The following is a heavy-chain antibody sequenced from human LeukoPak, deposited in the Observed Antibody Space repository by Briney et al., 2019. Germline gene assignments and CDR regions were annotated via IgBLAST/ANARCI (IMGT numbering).Heavy chain of an antibody. Sequence: GGSLRLSCAASGFTFSAYSMNWVRQAPGKGLEWVSYISSSSSTIYYADSVKGRFTISRDNAKNSLYLQMNSLRAEDTAVYYCARGSTYYDSSGQVPFDYWGQGTLVTVSS. CDR3: ARGSTYYDSSGQVPFDY. D-gene: IGHD3-22*01. J-gene: IGHJ4*02. CDR2: ISSSSSTI. CDR1: GFTFSAYS. V-gene: IGHV3-48*01.